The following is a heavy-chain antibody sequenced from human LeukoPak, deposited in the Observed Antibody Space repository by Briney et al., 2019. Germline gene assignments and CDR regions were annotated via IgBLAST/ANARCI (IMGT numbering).Heavy chain of an antibody. D-gene: IGHD6-13*01. J-gene: IGHJ1*01. CDR1: GFTFGNYW. Sequence: GGSLRLSCVTSGFTFGNYWMNWVRQAPGKGLEWVANIKHDGSEKYFGDSVKGRFTISRDNAKNSLYLQMNSLRAEDTAVYYCARDPGSSSIWPEYFHQWGQGTLVTVSS. CDR3: ARDPGSSSIWPEYFHQ. V-gene: IGHV3-7*04. CDR2: IKHDGSEK.